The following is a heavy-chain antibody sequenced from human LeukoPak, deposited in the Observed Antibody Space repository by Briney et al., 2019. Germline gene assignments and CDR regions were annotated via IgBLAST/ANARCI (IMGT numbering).Heavy chain of an antibody. Sequence: QPGGSLRLSCAASGFTFSDHYMDWVRQAPGKGLEWVGRTRNKANSYTTEYAASVKGRFTTSRDDSKNSLYLQMNSLKTEDTAVYYCARDRGGDITGSYYFDYWGQGTLVTVSS. V-gene: IGHV3-72*01. D-gene: IGHD1-20*01. CDR3: ARDRGGDITGSYYFDY. CDR1: GFTFSDHY. CDR2: TRNKANSYTT. J-gene: IGHJ4*02.